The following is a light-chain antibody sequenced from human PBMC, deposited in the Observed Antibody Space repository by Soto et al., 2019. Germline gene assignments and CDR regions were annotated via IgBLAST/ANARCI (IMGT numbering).Light chain of an antibody. CDR1: SSDVGSYNF. Sequence: QSALTQPASVSGSPGQSITISCTGTSSDVGSYNFVSWYQQHPGKAPKLMIYEGSKRPSGVSNRFSGSKSGNTASLTISGLRAEDEADYYCCSYAGSSTWVFGTGTKVTV. CDR3: CSYAGSSTWV. V-gene: IGLV2-23*01. J-gene: IGLJ1*01. CDR2: EGS.